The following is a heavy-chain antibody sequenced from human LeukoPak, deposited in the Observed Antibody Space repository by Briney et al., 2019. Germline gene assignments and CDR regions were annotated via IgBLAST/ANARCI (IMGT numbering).Heavy chain of an antibody. D-gene: IGHD6-19*01. J-gene: IGHJ1*01. CDR3: ARGVSGIAVSYFQH. V-gene: IGHV4-34*01. CDR2: INHSGST. CDR1: GGSFSGYY. Sequence: SETLSLTCAVYGGSFSGYYWSWIRQPPGKGLEWIGEINHSGSTNYNPSLKSRVTISVDTSKNQFSLKLSSVTAADTAVYYCARGVSGIAVSYFQHWGQGTLVTVSS.